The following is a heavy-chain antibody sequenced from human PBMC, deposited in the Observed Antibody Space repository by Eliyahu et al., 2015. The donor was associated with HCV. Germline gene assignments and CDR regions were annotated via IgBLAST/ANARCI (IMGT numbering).Heavy chain of an antibody. CDR3: ARGSIPLRWSSSMDV. D-gene: IGHD6-13*01. V-gene: IGHV4-39*01. CDR2: IYYSGST. J-gene: IGHJ6*02. CDR1: XGSISSSSYY. Sequence: QLQLQXSGPGLVKPSETLSLTCTVXXGSISSSSYYWGXXRQPPGKGLEWIGSIYYSGSTYYNPSLKSRVXISVDTSKNQFSLKLSSVTAADTAVYYCARGSIPLRWSSSMDVWGQGTTVTVSS.